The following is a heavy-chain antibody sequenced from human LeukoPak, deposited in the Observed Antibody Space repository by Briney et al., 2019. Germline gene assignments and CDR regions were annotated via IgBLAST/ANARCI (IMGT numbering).Heavy chain of an antibody. CDR1: GGSISSGGSY. V-gene: IGHV4-31*03. D-gene: IGHD5-12*01. J-gene: IGHJ4*02. CDR2: IYYSGST. CDR3: ARGRGYSGYDPTYYFDY. Sequence: SETLSLTCTVSGGSISSGGSYWSWIRQHPGKGLEWIGYIYYSGSTYYNPSLKSRVTISVDTSKNQFSLKLSSVTAADTAVYYCARGRGYSGYDPTYYFDYWGQGTLVTVSS.